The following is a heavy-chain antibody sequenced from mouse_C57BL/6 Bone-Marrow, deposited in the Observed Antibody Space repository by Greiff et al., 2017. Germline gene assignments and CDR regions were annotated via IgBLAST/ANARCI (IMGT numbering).Heavy chain of an antibody. D-gene: IGHD2-4*01. J-gene: IGHJ1*03. CDR3: ARYYDCLYFDV. CDR1: GYTFTSYW. CDR2: IHPNSGST. V-gene: IGHV1-64*01. Sequence: QVQLQQPGAELVKPGASVKLSCKASGYTFTSYWMHWVKQRPGPGLEWIGMIHPNSGSTNYNEKFKSKATLTVAKSSSTAYMQLSSLTSEDSAVYFCARYYDCLYFDVWGTGTTFTVS.